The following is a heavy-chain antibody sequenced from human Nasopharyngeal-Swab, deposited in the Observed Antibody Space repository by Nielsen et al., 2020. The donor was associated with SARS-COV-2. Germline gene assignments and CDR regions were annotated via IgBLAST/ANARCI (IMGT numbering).Heavy chain of an antibody. V-gene: IGHV7-4-1*02. Sequence: QTPGQGLEWMGWINTNTGNPTYAQGFTGRFVFSLDTSVSTAYLQISSLKAEDTAVYYCARVNVVYYYYGMDVWGQGTTVTVSS. CDR2: INTNTGNP. J-gene: IGHJ6*02. CDR3: ARVNVVYYYYGMDV. D-gene: IGHD2-15*01.